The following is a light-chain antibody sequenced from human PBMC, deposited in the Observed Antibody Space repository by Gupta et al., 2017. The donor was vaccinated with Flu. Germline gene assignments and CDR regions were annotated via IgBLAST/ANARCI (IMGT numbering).Light chain of an antibody. V-gene: IGLV3-1*01. Sequence: SYELTQPPSVSVSPGQTASIPCSGDKLGDKYACWYQQKPGQSPVLVIYQDSKRPSGIPERFSGSNSGNTATLTISGTQARDEADYYCQAWDSSTAVFSGGTKLTVL. CDR2: QDS. J-gene: IGLJ3*02. CDR3: QAWDSSTAV. CDR1: KLGDKY.